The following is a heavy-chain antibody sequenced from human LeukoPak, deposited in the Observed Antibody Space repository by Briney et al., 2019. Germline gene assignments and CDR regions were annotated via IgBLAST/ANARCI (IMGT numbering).Heavy chain of an antibody. CDR1: GFTFSSYE. Sequence: GGSLRLSWAASGFTFSSYEMNWVRQAPGKGLEWVSYISSSGTTIYYADSVKGRFTISRDNAKNSLYLQMNSLRAEDTAVYYCAELGITMIGWVWGKGATVTISS. D-gene: IGHD3-10*02. V-gene: IGHV3-48*03. CDR3: AELGITMIGWV. CDR2: ISSSGTTI. J-gene: IGHJ6*04.